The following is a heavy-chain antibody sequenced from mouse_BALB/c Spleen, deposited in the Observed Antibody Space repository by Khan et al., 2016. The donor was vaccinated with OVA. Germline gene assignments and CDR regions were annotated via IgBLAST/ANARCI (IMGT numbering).Heavy chain of an antibody. CDR1: GFTFSSYG. V-gene: IGHV5-17*02. D-gene: IGHD1-1*01. J-gene: IGHJ2*01. CDR3: ATSYYYGEYFDY. CDR2: ISSDSYTI. Sequence: EVELVESGGGLVRPGGSRKLSCAASGFTFSSYGMPWVRQAPDKGLEWVASISSDSYTIYYADRLKGRFTISRDNAKNTLFLQMPSLMSEDTARYYCATSYYYGEYFDYWGQGTMVTVSA.